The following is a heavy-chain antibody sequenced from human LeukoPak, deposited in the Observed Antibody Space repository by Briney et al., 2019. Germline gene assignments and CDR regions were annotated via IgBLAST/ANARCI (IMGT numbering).Heavy chain of an antibody. CDR3: ARTIVVVPAAVFAY. Sequence: PGGSLRLSCAASGFTFSSDAMNWVRQAPGKGLEWVSSISSRSTYIYYADSVKGRFSISRDNAKNSLYLQMNSLRAEDTAAYYCARTIVVVPAAVFAYWGQGTLVTVSS. J-gene: IGHJ4*02. CDR2: ISSRSTYI. V-gene: IGHV3-21*01. D-gene: IGHD2-2*01. CDR1: GFTFSSDA.